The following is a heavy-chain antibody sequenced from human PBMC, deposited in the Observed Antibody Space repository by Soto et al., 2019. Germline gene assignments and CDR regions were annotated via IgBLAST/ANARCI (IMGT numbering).Heavy chain of an antibody. CDR1: GFTFSSYW. V-gene: IGHV3-7*01. D-gene: IGHD3-3*01. Sequence: GGSLRLSCAAPGFTFSSYWMSWVRQAPGKGLEWVANIKQDGSEKYYVDSVKGRFTISRDNAKNSLYLQMNSLRAEDTAVYYRARDLTIYDYWGQGTLVTVS. J-gene: IGHJ4*02. CDR3: ARDLTIYDY. CDR2: IKQDGSEK.